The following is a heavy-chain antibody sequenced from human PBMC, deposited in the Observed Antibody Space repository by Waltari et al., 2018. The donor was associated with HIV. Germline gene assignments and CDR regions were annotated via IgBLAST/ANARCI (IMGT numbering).Heavy chain of an antibody. CDR1: GGSFSGYY. CDR3: VRGFGNYGFYFDY. CDR2: IDHTGTS. D-gene: IGHD3-16*01. Sequence: QVYLPQWGSGLLKPSETLSLTCAVYGGSFSGYYWTWIRQSPGRGREWMGEIDHTGTSTYNPSLKGRVTMSVDTSKNQISVNLKSVTVADMAVYYCVRGFGNYGFYFDYWGQGKLVSVSS. V-gene: IGHV4-34*02. J-gene: IGHJ4*02.